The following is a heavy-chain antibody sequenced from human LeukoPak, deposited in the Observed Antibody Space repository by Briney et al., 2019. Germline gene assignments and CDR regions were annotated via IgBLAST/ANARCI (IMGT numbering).Heavy chain of an antibody. V-gene: IGHV3-30*03. D-gene: IGHD2-2*01. CDR3: ARGQYCSGTSCYAYYYYYNMDV. CDR2: ISNDGNNK. J-gene: IGHJ6*02. Sequence: GGSLRLSCAASGFTFSSYSMNWVRQAPGKGLEWVAVISNDGNNKYYGDSVKGRFTISRDNSKNTLYLLMNSLRADDTAVYYCARGQYCSGTSCYAYYYYYNMDVWGQGTTVTVSS. CDR1: GFTFSSYS.